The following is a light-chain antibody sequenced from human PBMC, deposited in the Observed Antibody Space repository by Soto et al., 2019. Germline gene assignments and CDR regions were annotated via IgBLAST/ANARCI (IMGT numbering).Light chain of an antibody. V-gene: IGKV1-39*01. CDR1: QNIRNY. CDR2: GAS. J-gene: IGKJ4*01. CDR3: QQGHRGVT. Sequence: DIQMTQSPSSLSASIGDRVTITCRASQNIRNYLNWYQQKSGKAPKLLIYGASTLQRGVPSRFRGSGSGTDFTLTISSLESEDFATYYCQQGHRGVTFGGGTKVDIK.